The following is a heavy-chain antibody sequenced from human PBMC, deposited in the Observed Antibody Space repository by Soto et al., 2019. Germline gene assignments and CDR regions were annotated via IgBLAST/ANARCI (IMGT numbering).Heavy chain of an antibody. V-gene: IGHV3-30-3*01. J-gene: IGHJ4*02. CDR1: GFTFSSYA. CDR2: ISYDGSNK. Sequence: PGGSLRLSCAASGFTFSSYAMHWVRQAPGKGLEWVAVISYDGSNKYYADSVKGRFTISRDNSKNTLYLQMNSLRAEDTAVYYCARAYSSGFRTPFDYWGQGTLVTVSS. D-gene: IGHD6-19*01. CDR3: ARAYSSGFRTPFDY.